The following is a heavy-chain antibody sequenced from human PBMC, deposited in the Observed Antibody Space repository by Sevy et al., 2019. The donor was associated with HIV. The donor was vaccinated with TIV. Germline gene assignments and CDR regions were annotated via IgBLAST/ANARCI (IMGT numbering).Heavy chain of an antibody. CDR1: GGSISSNNW. D-gene: IGHD2-2*03. V-gene: IGHV4-4*02. J-gene: IGHJ4*02. CDR2: IYHSGST. CDR3: ARGVGGYCSSTSCHVDY. Sequence: SETLSLTCAVSGGSISSNNWCNWVRQTPGKGLEWIGEIYHSGSTNRNPSLKSRVTISVDKSKNQFSLKLSSVTAADTAVYYCARGVGGYCSSTSCHVDYWGQGTLVTVSS.